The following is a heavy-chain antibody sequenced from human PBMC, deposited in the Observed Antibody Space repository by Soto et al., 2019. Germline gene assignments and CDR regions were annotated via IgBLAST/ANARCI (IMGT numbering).Heavy chain of an antibody. CDR1: GGSITTYY. Sequence: QVQLQEWGPGLVKPSETLSLTCTGSGGSITTYYWSWIRQPAGKGLEWIGRIYSGGSTNYNPSLRSRVTVSVDMSKNQFSLNLSSVTAADTAVYYCASGPGGFGEFSLDYWGQGTLVTVSS. V-gene: IGHV4-4*07. J-gene: IGHJ4*02. D-gene: IGHD3-10*01. CDR3: ASGPGGFGEFSLDY. CDR2: IYSGGST.